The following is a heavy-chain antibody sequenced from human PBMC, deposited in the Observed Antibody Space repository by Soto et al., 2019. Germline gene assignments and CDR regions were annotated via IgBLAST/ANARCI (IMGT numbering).Heavy chain of an antibody. CDR3: ARDGRYCTNGVCYTGVGPY. CDR1: GYTFTSYG. V-gene: IGHV1-18*01. CDR2: ISAYNGNT. Sequence: QVQLVQSGAEVKKPGASVKVSCKASGYTFTSYGISWVRQAPGQGLEWMGWISAYNGNTNYAQKLQGRVTMTTDTSTRTAYMELRSLRSDDTAVYYCARDGRYCTNGVCYTGVGPYWGQGTLVTVSS. J-gene: IGHJ4*02. D-gene: IGHD2-8*01.